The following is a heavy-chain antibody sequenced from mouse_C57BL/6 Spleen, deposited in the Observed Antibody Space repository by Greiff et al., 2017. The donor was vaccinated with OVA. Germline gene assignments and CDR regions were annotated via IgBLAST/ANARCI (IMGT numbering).Heavy chain of an antibody. Sequence: EVQLQQSGGGLVQPGGSMKLSCAASGFTFSDAWMDWVRQSPEKGLEWVAEIRNKANNHATYYAESVKGRFTISRDDSKSSVYLQMNSLRAEDTGIYYCTREMGYLFAYWGQGTLVTVSA. D-gene: IGHD2-2*01. J-gene: IGHJ3*01. CDR2: IRNKANNHAT. V-gene: IGHV6-6*01. CDR3: TREMGYLFAY. CDR1: GFTFSDAW.